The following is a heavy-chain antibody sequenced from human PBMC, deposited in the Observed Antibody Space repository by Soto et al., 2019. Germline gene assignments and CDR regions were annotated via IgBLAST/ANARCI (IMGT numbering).Heavy chain of an antibody. CDR2: INPNSGGT. V-gene: IGHV1-2*02. CDR3: ASYLGYCSGGSCYSSIWFDP. D-gene: IGHD2-15*01. CDR1: GYTFTGYY. Sequence: ASVKVSCKASGYTFTGYYMHWVRQAPGQGLEWMGWINPNSGGTNYAQKFQGRFTMTRDTSISTAYMELSRLRSDDTAVYYCASYLGYCSGGSCYSSIWFDPWGQGTLVTVSS. J-gene: IGHJ5*02.